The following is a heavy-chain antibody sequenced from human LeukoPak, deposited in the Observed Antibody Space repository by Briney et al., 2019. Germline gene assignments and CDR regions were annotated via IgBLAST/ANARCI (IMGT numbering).Heavy chain of an antibody. Sequence: SVKVSCKASGGTFSSYAISWVRQAPGQGLEWMGRIIPILGIANYAQKFQGRVTITADKSTSTAYMELSSLRSEDTAVYYCARDLESSGWYWGHAFDIWGQGTMVTVSS. J-gene: IGHJ3*02. D-gene: IGHD6-19*01. V-gene: IGHV1-69*04. CDR2: IIPILGIA. CDR1: GGTFSSYA. CDR3: ARDLESSGWYWGHAFDI.